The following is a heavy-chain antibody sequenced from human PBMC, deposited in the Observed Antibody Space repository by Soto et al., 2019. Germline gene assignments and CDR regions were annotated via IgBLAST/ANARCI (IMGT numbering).Heavy chain of an antibody. V-gene: IGHV3-9*01. D-gene: IGHD3-10*01. CDR2: INWNSDTI. Sequence: EVQLVESGGGSVQPGGSLRLSCVASGFRFDDYAMHWVRQRPGKGLEWVSGINWNSDTIGYDDSVKGRFIVSRDNAEGSLLLQMSSLRAEDTAIYFCAVSNSNDLYYHFESWGQGTPVTVSS. CDR3: AVSNSNDLYYHFES. J-gene: IGHJ4*02. CDR1: GFRFDDYA.